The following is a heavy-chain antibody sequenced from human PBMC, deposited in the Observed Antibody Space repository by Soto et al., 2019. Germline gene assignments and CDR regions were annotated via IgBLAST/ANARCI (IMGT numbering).Heavy chain of an antibody. V-gene: IGHV4-30-2*01. CDR1: GGSISSGGYS. J-gene: IGHJ6*02. CDR3: ARDRREVGGYYYGMDV. CDR2: IYHSGST. Sequence: SETLSLTCAVSGGSISSGGYSWSWIRQPPGKGLEWIGYIYHSGSTYYNPSLKSRVTISVDRPKNQFSLKLSSVTAADTAVYYCARDRREVGGYYYGMDVWGQGTTVTVSS.